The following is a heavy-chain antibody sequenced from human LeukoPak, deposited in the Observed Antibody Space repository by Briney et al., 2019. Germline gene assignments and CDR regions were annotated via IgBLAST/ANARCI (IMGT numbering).Heavy chain of an antibody. CDR1: GFTFSSHS. CDR2: INGNNNYI. CDR3: ARVPNNDWYILYYFDY. J-gene: IGHJ4*02. Sequence: GGSLRLSCAASGFTFSSHSMNWVRQCPGKGLEWVSSINGNNNYIYYADSVKGRFTISRDNAKNSLYLQMNSLRAEDTAVYYCARVPNNDWYILYYFDYWGQGTLVTVSS. D-gene: IGHD3-9*01. V-gene: IGHV3-21*01.